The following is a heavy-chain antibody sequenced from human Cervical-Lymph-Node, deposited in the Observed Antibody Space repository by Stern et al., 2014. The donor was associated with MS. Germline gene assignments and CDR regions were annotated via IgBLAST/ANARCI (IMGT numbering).Heavy chain of an antibody. Sequence: VHLVESGGAVVPPGRSLRLSCAASGFTFSRYGMHWVRQAPGKGLEWVTVISYDGNHKYYAASVKGRFTISRDNSKNTLHLQMNSVTPDYTAIYYCARDYEDTSMLFDHWGQGTLVTVSS. CDR2: ISYDGNHK. CDR1: GFTFSRYG. V-gene: IGHV3-30*03. J-gene: IGHJ4*02. CDR3: ARDYEDTSMLFDH. D-gene: IGHD2-8*01.